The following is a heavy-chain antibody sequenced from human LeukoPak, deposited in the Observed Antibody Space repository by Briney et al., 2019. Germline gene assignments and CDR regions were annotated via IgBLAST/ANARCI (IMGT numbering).Heavy chain of an antibody. CDR1: GGSISSYS. J-gene: IGHJ6*02. CDR3: ARDTGSYYYYYGMDV. CDR2: IYYSGST. D-gene: IGHD4-11*01. V-gene: IGHV4-59*13. Sequence: SETLSLTCTVFGGSISSYSWSWVRQPPGRGLEWIGYIYYSGSTNYNPSLKSRVTISVDTSRNQFSLKLSSVTTADTAVYYCARDTGSYYYYYGMDVWGQGTTVTVSS.